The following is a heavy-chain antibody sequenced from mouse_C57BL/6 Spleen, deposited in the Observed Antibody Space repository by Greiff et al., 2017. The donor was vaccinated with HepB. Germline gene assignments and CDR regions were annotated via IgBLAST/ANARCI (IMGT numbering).Heavy chain of an antibody. CDR1: GYAFSSYW. D-gene: IGHD1-1*01. CDR2: IYPGDGDT. CDR3: ARKETTVVAYYAMDY. Sequence: VQLQQSGAELVKPGASVKISCKASGYAFSSYWMNWVKQRPGKGLEWIGQIYPGDGDTNYNGKFKGKATLTADKSSSTAYMQLSSLTSEDSAVYFCARKETTVVAYYAMDYWGQGTSVTVSS. J-gene: IGHJ4*01. V-gene: IGHV1-80*01.